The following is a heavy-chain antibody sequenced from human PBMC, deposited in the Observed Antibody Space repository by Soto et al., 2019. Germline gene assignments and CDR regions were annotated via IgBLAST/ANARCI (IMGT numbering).Heavy chain of an antibody. Sequence: PSETLSLTCAVSGGSISSSNWWSWVRQPPGKGLEWIGEIYHSGRTNYNPSLKSRVTISVDKSKNQFSLKLSSVTAADTAVYYCARGKVLDIVATIAADAFDIWGKGTMVT. J-gene: IGHJ3*02. CDR3: ARGKVLDIVATIAADAFDI. CDR2: IYHSGRT. D-gene: IGHD5-12*01. CDR1: GGSISSSNW. V-gene: IGHV4-4*02.